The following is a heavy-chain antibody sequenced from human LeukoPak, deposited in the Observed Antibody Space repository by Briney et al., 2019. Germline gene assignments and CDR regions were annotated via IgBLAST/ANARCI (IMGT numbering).Heavy chain of an antibody. CDR3: AKAREGGFLEWLPFDY. CDR2: IKQDGSEK. CDR1: GFTFSSYW. D-gene: IGHD3-3*01. Sequence: PGGSLRLSCAASGFTFSSYWMSWVRQAPGKGLEWVANIKQDGSEKYYVDSVKGRFTISRDNAKNSLYLQMNSLRAEDTAVYYCAKAREGGFLEWLPFDYWGQGTLVTVSS. V-gene: IGHV3-7*03. J-gene: IGHJ4*02.